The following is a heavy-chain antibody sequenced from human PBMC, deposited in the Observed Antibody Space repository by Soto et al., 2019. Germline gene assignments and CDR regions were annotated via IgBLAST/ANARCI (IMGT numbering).Heavy chain of an antibody. CDR2: IIPMFGTA. CDR1: GDTFRNYA. D-gene: IGHD6-6*01. CDR3: VVSIAARLHYYYLDY. Sequence: QVQLVQSGAEVKKPGSSVKVSCKASGDTFRNYAISWVRQAPGQGLEWTGGIIPMFGTANYAQKFQGRVTIIADESTSTAYMELSSLRSEDTAVYYCVVSIAARLHYYYLDYWGQGTLVTVSS. J-gene: IGHJ4*02. V-gene: IGHV1-69*01.